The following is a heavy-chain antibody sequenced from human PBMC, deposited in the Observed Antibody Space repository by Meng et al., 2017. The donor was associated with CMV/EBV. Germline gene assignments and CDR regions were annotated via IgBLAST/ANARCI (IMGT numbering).Heavy chain of an antibody. D-gene: IGHD3-10*01. CDR1: EIAFSSYA. V-gene: IGHV3-23*01. CDR2: ISGRGDNT. J-gene: IGHJ6*02. Sequence: GESLKISCAASEIAFSSYAMNWVRLAPGKGLEWVSGISGRGDNTHYADSVKGRFTISRDNSRNTLFLQMTSLRAEDTALYYCAKDRGYRTYNGMDVWGQGTTVTVSS. CDR3: AKDRGYRTYNGMDV.